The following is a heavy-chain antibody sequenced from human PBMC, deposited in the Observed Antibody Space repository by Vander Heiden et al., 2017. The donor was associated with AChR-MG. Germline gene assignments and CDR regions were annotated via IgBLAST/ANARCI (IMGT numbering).Heavy chain of an antibody. Sequence: EVQLLESGGGLVQPGGSLRLSCAASGFTFSSYAMSWVRQAPGKGVEWVSAISGSGGSTYYADSVKGRFTISRDNSKNTLYLQMNSLRAEDTAVYYCAKDTAGFYDSSGYSRRKGNYFDYWGQGTLVTVSS. CDR1: GFTFSSYA. V-gene: IGHV3-23*01. D-gene: IGHD3-22*01. CDR3: AKDTAGFYDSSGYSRRKGNYFDY. J-gene: IGHJ4*02. CDR2: ISGSGGST.